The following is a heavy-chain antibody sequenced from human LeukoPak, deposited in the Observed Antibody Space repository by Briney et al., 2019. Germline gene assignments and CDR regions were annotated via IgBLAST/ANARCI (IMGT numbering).Heavy chain of an antibody. J-gene: IGHJ3*02. CDR2: ISSSSSYI. V-gene: IGHV3-21*01. Sequence: GGSLRLSCAASGFTFSSYSMNWVRQAPGKGLEWVSSISSSSSYIYYADSVKGRFTISRDNAKNSLYLQMNSLRAEDTAVYYCARASLYYYEGTASDIWGQGTMVTVSS. D-gene: IGHD3-22*01. CDR3: ARASLYYYEGTASDI. CDR1: GFTFSSYS.